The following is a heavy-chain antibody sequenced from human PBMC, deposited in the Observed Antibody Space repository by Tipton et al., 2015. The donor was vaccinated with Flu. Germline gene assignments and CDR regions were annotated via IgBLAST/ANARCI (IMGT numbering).Heavy chain of an antibody. J-gene: IGHJ4*02. V-gene: IGHV3-48*03. CDR3: ARDIIGDYGGD. CDR2: ISGSGSTI. Sequence: SLRLSCAASGFTFSSYEMNWVRQAPGKGLEWVSYISGSGSTIYYAASVKGRFTISRDNAKNSLYLQMNSLRAEDTAVYYCARDIIGDYGGDWGQGTLVTVSS. D-gene: IGHD4/OR15-4a*01. CDR1: GFTFSSYE.